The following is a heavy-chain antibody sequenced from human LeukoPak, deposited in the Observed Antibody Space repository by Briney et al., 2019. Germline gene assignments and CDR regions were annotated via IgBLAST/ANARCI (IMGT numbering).Heavy chain of an antibody. CDR1: GFSFSGYG. CDR3: AGQYYDFWSGSSAFYYFDY. J-gene: IGHJ4*02. D-gene: IGHD3-3*01. V-gene: IGHV3-48*04. Sequence: GGSLRLSCAASGFSFSGYGMHWVRQAPGKGLEWVSYISSSGSTIYYADSVKGRFTISRDNAKNSLYLQMNSLRAEDTAVYYCAGQYYDFWSGSSAFYYFDYWGQGTLVTVSS. CDR2: ISSSGSTI.